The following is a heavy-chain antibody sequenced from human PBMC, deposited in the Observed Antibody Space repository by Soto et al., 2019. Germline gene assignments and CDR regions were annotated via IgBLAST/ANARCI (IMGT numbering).Heavy chain of an antibody. CDR1: GGSFSGYY. J-gene: IGHJ4*02. D-gene: IGHD6-6*01. CDR2: INHSGST. CDR3: ATSLPYSTARRVFGY. V-gene: IGHV4-34*01. Sequence: SETLSLTCAVYGGSFSGYYWSWIRQPPGKGLEWIGEINHSGSTNYNPSLKSRVTISVDTSKNQFSLKLSSVTAADTAVYYCATSLPYSTARRVFGYWGQGTLVTVSS.